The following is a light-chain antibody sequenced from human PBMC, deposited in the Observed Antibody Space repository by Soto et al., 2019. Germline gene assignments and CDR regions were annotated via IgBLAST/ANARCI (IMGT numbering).Light chain of an antibody. V-gene: IGKV3-20*01. J-gene: IGKJ3*01. CDR1: QRVSSN. CDR2: GAS. Sequence: VRTQSPATMCLSPAERATLGCMTSQRVSSNFASYHQKPGQAPRLLHYGASSRATGVPDRFSASGSGTDFTLTISRLEPEDFAVYYCQQYGRSPFTFGPGTKVDIK. CDR3: QQYGRSPFT.